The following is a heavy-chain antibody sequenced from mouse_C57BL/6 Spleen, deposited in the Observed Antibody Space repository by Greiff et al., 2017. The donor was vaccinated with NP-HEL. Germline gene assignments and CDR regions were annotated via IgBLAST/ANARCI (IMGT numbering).Heavy chain of an antibody. CDR1: GYTFTDYY. V-gene: IGHV1-26*01. CDR3: ARWGIYYGNRAWFAY. D-gene: IGHD2-1*01. CDR2: INPNNGGT. Sequence: EVQLQQSGPELVKPGASVKISCKASGYTFTDYYMNWVKQSHGKSLEWIGDINPNNGGTSYNQKFKGKATLTVDKSSSTAYMELRSLTSEDSAVYYCARWGIYYGNRAWFAYWGQGTLVTVSA. J-gene: IGHJ3*01.